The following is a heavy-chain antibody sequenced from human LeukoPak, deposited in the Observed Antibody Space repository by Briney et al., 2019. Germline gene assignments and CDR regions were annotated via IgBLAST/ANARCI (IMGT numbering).Heavy chain of an antibody. CDR2: ISAYNGNT. D-gene: IGHD2-2*01. Sequence: GASVKVSCKASGYTFTSYGISWVRQAAGQGLEWMGWISAYNGNTNYAQRLQGRVTMTTDTSTSTAYTELRSLRSDDTAVYYCARDGDCSSTSCYSSDYWGQGTLVTVSS. CDR3: ARDGDCSSTSCYSSDY. J-gene: IGHJ4*02. V-gene: IGHV1-18*01. CDR1: GYTFTSYG.